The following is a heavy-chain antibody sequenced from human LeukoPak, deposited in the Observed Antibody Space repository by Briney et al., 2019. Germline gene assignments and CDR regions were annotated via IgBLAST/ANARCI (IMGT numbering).Heavy chain of an antibody. CDR2: ISYDGSNK. V-gene: IGHV3-30*03. D-gene: IGHD3-9*01. Sequence: GGSLRLSCAASGFTFSDHYMDWVRQAPGKGLEWVAVISYDGSNKYYADSVKGRFTISRDNSKNTLYLQMNSLRAEDTAVYYCAREGYDILTGYSYYYYMDVWGKGTTVTVSS. J-gene: IGHJ6*03. CDR1: GFTFSDHY. CDR3: AREGYDILTGYSYYYYMDV.